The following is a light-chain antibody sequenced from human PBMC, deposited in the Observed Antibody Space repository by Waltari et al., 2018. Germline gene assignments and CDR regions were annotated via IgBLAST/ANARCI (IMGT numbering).Light chain of an antibody. CDR1: SSDIGGYNY. CDR2: EVT. Sequence: QSALTQPASVSGSPGQSITISCTGTSSDIGGYNYVSWYQQHPGKAPELILFEVTNRPSGVSPRFSGSKSANPASLTISALQADDEADYYCSSYSYSSGTLVIFGGGTRLTVL. CDR3: SSYSYSSGTLVI. V-gene: IGLV2-14*01. J-gene: IGLJ2*01.